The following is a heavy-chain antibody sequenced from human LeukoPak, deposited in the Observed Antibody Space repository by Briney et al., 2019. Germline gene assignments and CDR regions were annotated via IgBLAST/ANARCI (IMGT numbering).Heavy chain of an antibody. CDR1: AFTFDDYA. CDR3: AKDMTTHYYYGMDV. Sequence: PGGSLRLSCAASAFTFDDYAMHWVRQAAGKGREWVSGISWNSGSIGYADSVKGRFTISRDNAKNSLYLQMNSLRAEDTALYYCAKDMTTHYYYGMDVWGQGTTVTVSS. J-gene: IGHJ6*02. CDR2: ISWNSGSI. D-gene: IGHD4-11*01. V-gene: IGHV3-9*01.